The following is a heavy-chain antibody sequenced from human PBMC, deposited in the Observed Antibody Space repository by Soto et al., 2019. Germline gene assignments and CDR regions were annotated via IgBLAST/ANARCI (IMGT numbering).Heavy chain of an antibody. CDR2: IIPIFGTA. CDR1: GGTFSSYA. Sequence: QVQLVQSGAEVKKPGSSVKVSCKASGGTFSSYAISWVRQAPGQGLEWMGGIIPIFGTANYAQKFQGRVTITVDESTSTAYMELSSLRSEDTAVYYCARDRGYLAFIPAAKSLYYYYRMDVWGQGTTVTVSS. V-gene: IGHV1-69*12. J-gene: IGHJ6*02. CDR3: ARDRGYLAFIPAAKSLYYYYRMDV. D-gene: IGHD2-2*01.